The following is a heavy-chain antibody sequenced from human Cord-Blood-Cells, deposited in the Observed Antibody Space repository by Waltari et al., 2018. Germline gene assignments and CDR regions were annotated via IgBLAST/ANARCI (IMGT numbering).Heavy chain of an antibody. J-gene: IGHJ4*02. D-gene: IGHD3-16*01. V-gene: IGHV1-3*01. CDR3: ARGRGSAPFDY. Sequence: QVQLVQSGAEVKKPGASVKVSSKASGYTFTSYAMHWGRQAPGQRLEWMGWINAGNGNTKYSQKFQGRVTITRDTSASTAYMELSSLRSEDTAVYYCARGRGSAPFDYWGQGTLVTVSS. CDR2: INAGNGNT. CDR1: GYTFTSYA.